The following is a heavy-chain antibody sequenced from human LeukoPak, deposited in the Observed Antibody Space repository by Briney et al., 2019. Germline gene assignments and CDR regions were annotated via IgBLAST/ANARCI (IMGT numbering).Heavy chain of an antibody. Sequence: GGSLRLSCAASGFTLRNYWIHWVRQVPGRGLVWVSRISGDGSGTNYADSVKGRFTISRDNAKNTVYLQINNLRAQDTAVYFCARYSSSSGGPSCYLDYWGQGTLVTVSS. D-gene: IGHD6-6*01. CDR1: GFTLRNYW. V-gene: IGHV3-74*01. CDR2: ISGDGSGT. J-gene: IGHJ4*02. CDR3: ARYSSSSGGPSCYLDY.